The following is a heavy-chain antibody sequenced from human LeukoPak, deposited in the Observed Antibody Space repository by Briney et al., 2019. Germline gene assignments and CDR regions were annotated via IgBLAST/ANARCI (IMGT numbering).Heavy chain of an antibody. J-gene: IGHJ4*02. CDR1: GFTFSTYW. Sequence: GGSLRLSCAASGFTFSTYWMSWVRQAPGKGLEWVANIEQHGSEKHYVDSVKGRFTISRDNAKNSLYLQMNSLRAEDTAVYYCARRIVGADGDYFDYWGQGTLVTVSS. D-gene: IGHD1-26*01. CDR2: IEQHGSEK. V-gene: IGHV3-7*01. CDR3: ARRIVGADGDYFDY.